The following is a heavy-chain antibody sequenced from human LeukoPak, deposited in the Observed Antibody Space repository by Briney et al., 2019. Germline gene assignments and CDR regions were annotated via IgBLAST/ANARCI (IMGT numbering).Heavy chain of an antibody. CDR3: ARSISSSYYFDY. CDR2: IYPGDSYT. CDR1: GYSFTSYW. V-gene: IGHV5-51*01. J-gene: IGHJ4*02. D-gene: IGHD6-6*01. Sequence: PGESLQVSCKGSGYSFTSYWIGWVRQMPGKGLEWMGIIYPGDSYTRYSPSFQGQVTISADKSISTAYLQWSSLKASDTAMYYCARSISSSYYFDYWGQGTLVTVSS.